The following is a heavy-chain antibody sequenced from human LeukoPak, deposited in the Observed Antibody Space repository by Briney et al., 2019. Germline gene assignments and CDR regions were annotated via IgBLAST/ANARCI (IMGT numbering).Heavy chain of an antibody. Sequence: ASVKVSCKASGYTFTSYGISWVRQAPGQGLEWMGWISAYNGNTNYAQKLQGRVTMTTDTSTSTAYMELRSLRAEDTAVYYCARDRAHHGCDYWGQGTLVTVSS. CDR3: ARDRAHHGCDY. CDR2: ISAYNGNT. V-gene: IGHV1-18*01. J-gene: IGHJ4*02. D-gene: IGHD2-2*03. CDR1: GYTFTSYG.